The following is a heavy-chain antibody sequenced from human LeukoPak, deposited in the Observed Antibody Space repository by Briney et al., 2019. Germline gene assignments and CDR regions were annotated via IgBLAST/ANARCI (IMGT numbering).Heavy chain of an antibody. V-gene: IGHV3-69-1*01. CDR2: ISSSSTI. J-gene: IGHJ5*02. Sequence: GGSLRLSCAASGFTFTTYIMNWVRQAPGKGLEWVSSISSSSTIYYADSVKGRFTISRDNAKNSLYLQMNSLRAEDTAVYYCARVSTRGFDPWGQGTLVTVSS. CDR1: GFTFTTYI. D-gene: IGHD3-16*02. CDR3: ARVSTRGFDP.